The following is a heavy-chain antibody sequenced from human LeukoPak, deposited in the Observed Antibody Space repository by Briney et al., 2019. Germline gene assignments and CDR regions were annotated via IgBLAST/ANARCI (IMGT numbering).Heavy chain of an antibody. V-gene: IGHV3-74*01. CDR3: AKDLAGYSYGLRYYFDY. J-gene: IGHJ4*02. CDR2: IKYDGSST. CDR1: GFTFSSYW. D-gene: IGHD5-18*01. Sequence: PGGSLRLSCAASGFTFSSYWMHWVRQAPGKGLVWVSRIKYDGSSTNYADSVKGRFTISRDNAKNTLYLQMNSLRAEDTAVYYCAKDLAGYSYGLRYYFDYWGQGTLVTVSS.